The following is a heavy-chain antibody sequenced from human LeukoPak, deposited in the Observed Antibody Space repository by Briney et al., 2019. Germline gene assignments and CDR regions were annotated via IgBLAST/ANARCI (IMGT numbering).Heavy chain of an antibody. J-gene: IGHJ4*02. Sequence: GASVKVSCEASGYTFTGYYMHWVRQAPGQGLEWMGWINPNSGGTNYAQKFQGRVTMTRDTSISTAYMELSRLRSDDTAVYYCARDYYDSSGYSAYFDYWGQGTLVTVSS. CDR1: GYTFTGYY. CDR2: INPNSGGT. D-gene: IGHD3-22*01. CDR3: ARDYYDSSGYSAYFDY. V-gene: IGHV1-2*02.